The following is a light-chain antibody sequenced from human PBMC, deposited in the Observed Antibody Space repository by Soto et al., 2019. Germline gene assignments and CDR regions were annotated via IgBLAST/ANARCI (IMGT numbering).Light chain of an antibody. Sequence: EIVITQSPATLSLSPGERATLSCRASQSVSSNLAWSQQRPGQAPRLLIYGASTRAPGIPARFSGSGSGTEFTLTLSSLQSEDFAFDYCHQYDNWPPRNTFGQGTKLEIK. V-gene: IGKV3-15*01. J-gene: IGKJ2*01. CDR3: HQYDNWPPRNT. CDR1: QSVSSN. CDR2: GAS.